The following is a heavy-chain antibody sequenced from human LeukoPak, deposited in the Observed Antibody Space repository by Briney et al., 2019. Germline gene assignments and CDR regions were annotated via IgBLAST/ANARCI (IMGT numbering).Heavy chain of an antibody. J-gene: IGHJ3*02. D-gene: IGHD4-17*01. CDR3: AKDPTYGDRRGAFDI. CDR1: GFTFSSYG. V-gene: IGHV3-30*02. Sequence: GGSLRLSCAASGFTFSSYGMHWVRQAPGKGLEWVAFIRYDGSNKYYADSVKGRFTISRDNSKNTLYLQMNSLRAENTAVYYCAKDPTYGDRRGAFDIWGQGTMVTVSS. CDR2: IRYDGSNK.